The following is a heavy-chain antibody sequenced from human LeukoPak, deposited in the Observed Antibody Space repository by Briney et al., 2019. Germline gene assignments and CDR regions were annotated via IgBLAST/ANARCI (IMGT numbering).Heavy chain of an antibody. J-gene: IGHJ2*01. CDR1: GFTFSSYS. CDR3: ARDWGIAARLWYLDL. Sequence: GGSLRLSCAASGFTFSSYSMNWVRQAPGKGLEWVAFIRHDGSYKYYADSVKGRFTISRDNAKNSLYLQMNSLRAEDTAVYYCARDWGIAARLWYLDLWGRGTLVTVSS. CDR2: IRHDGSYK. D-gene: IGHD6-6*01. V-gene: IGHV3-30*02.